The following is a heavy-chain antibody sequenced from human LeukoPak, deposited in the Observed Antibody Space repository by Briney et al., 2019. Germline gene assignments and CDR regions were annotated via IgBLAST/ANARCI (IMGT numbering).Heavy chain of an antibody. CDR3: AKVPYYYDSSGYRSH. J-gene: IGHJ4*02. D-gene: IGHD3-22*01. V-gene: IGHV3-23*01. Sequence: GGSLRLSCAASGFTFSSYAMSWVRQAPRKGLEWVSAISGSGGSTYYADSVKGRFTISRDNSKNTLYLQMNSLRAEDTAVYYCAKVPYYYDSSGYRSHWGQGTLVTVSS. CDR1: GFTFSSYA. CDR2: ISGSGGST.